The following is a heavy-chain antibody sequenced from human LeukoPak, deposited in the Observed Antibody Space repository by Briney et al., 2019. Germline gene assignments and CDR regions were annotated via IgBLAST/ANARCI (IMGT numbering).Heavy chain of an antibody. CDR3: ARDQGYSSGWYDAFDI. CDR2: ISSSSSYI. D-gene: IGHD6-19*01. Sequence: PGGSLRLSCAASGFTFSSYSMNWVRQAPGKGLERVSSISSSSSYIYYADSVKGRFTISRDNAKNSLYLQMNSLRAEDTAVYYCARDQGYSSGWYDAFDIWGQGTMVTVSS. V-gene: IGHV3-21*01. J-gene: IGHJ3*02. CDR1: GFTFSSYS.